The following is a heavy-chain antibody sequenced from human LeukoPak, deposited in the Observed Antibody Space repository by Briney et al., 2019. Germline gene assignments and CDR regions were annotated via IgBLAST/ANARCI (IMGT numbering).Heavy chain of an antibody. CDR2: INPNSGGT. Sequence: ASVKVSCKASGYTFTGYYMHWVRQAPGQGLEWMGWINPNSGGTNYAQKFQGRVTMTRDTSISTAYMELSRLRSEDTAVYYCARDQEGVTAPGLNWFDPWGQGTLVTVSS. J-gene: IGHJ5*02. D-gene: IGHD2-21*02. CDR1: GYTFTGYY. CDR3: ARDQEGVTAPGLNWFDP. V-gene: IGHV1-2*02.